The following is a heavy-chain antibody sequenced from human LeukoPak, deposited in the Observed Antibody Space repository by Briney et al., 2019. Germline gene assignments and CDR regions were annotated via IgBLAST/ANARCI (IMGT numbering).Heavy chain of an antibody. CDR3: ARLAGTENDY. CDR1: GFTVGNNR. Sequence: GGSLRLSCAASGFTVGNNRMSWVRQAPGKGLEWVSVIYSGGSTYYADSVKGRFTISRDNSKNTLYLQMNSLRAEDTAVYYCARLAGTENDYWGQGTLVTVSS. D-gene: IGHD6-13*01. V-gene: IGHV3-53*01. J-gene: IGHJ4*02. CDR2: IYSGGST.